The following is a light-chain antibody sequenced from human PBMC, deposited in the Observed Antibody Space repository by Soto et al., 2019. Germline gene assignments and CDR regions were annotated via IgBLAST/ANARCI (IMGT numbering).Light chain of an antibody. Sequence: TKSRATVSAKEGDRVSSTFRASHTISRWLACYHLKPGNAPRLLIYKASNLETGVPSRFSGGGSGTEFTLTIIFLPPDDFATCYSQPYCHFWTFGQGTKVDIK. V-gene: IGKV1-5*03. CDR2: KAS. CDR3: QPYCHFWT. J-gene: IGKJ1*01. CDR1: HTISRW.